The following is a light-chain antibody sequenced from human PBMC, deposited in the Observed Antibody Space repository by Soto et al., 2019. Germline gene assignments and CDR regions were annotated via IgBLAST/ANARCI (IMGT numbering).Light chain of an antibody. V-gene: IGKV3-15*01. Sequence: EIVMTQSPATLSVSPGERATLFCWASQSVSSNLAWYQQKPGQAPRLLIYGASTRATGIPARFSGSGSGTEFTLTISSLQSEDFAVYYCQQYNNWPPYTFGQGTKLEIK. CDR1: QSVSSN. CDR3: QQYNNWPPYT. J-gene: IGKJ2*01. CDR2: GAS.